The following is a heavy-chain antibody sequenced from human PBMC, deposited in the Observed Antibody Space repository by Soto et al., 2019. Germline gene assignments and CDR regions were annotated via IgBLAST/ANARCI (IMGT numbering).Heavy chain of an antibody. V-gene: IGHV1-69*13. CDR2: IIPIFGTA. CDR1: GGTFSSYA. J-gene: IGHJ6*02. CDR3: ARDHCSGGSCYGDAAARYYYGMDV. Sequence: SVKVSCKASGGTFSSYAISWVRQAPGQGLEWMGGIIPIFGTANYAQKFQGRVTITADESTSTAYMELSSLRSEDTAVYYCARDHCSGGSCYGDAAARYYYGMDVWGQGTTVTVSS. D-gene: IGHD2-15*01.